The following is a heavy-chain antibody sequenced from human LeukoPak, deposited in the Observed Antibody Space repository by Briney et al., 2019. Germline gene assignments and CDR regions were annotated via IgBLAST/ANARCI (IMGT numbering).Heavy chain of an antibody. CDR2: IYYSGTT. V-gene: IGHV4-39*07. CDR1: GFTFSSYE. J-gene: IGHJ4*02. Sequence: GSLRLSCAASGFTFSSYEMNWVRQAPGKGLEWIGSIYYSGTTYYNPSLKSRVTISIDTSKNQFSLKLSSVTAADTAVYYCARWRDWGSSHFDYWGQGTLVTVSS. CDR3: ARWRDWGSSHFDY. D-gene: IGHD7-27*01.